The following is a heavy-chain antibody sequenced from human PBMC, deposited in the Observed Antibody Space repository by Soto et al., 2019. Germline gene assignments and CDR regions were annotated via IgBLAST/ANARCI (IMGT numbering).Heavy chain of an antibody. J-gene: IGHJ4*02. V-gene: IGHV3-21*01. D-gene: IGHD3-22*01. CDR1: GFTFSSYS. CDR2: ISSSSSYI. Sequence: TGGSLRLSCAASGFTFSSYSMNWVRQAPGKGLEWVSSISSSSSYIYYADSVKGRFTISRDNAKNSLYLQMNSLRAEDTAVYYCARDMSCYYDSSATNGFDYWGQGTLVIVSS. CDR3: ARDMSCYYDSSATNGFDY.